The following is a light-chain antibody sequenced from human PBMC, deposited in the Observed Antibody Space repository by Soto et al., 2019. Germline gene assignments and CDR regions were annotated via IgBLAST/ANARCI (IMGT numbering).Light chain of an antibody. V-gene: IGLV2-14*03. Sequence: QSVLTQPASVSGSPGQSITISCTGTSSDVGGYNYVSWYQQHPGKAPKHMIYYVSHRPSGVSNRFSGSKSGNTASLTISGLQAEDEADYYCSSYTSINSYVFGPGTKVTVL. CDR3: SSYTSINSYV. CDR1: SSDVGGYNY. CDR2: YVS. J-gene: IGLJ1*01.